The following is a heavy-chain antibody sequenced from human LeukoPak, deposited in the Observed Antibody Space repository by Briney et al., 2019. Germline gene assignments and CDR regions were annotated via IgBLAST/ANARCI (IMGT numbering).Heavy chain of an antibody. CDR1: GFTFSSYG. CDR3: AQSPFYYDSYFDY. V-gene: IGHV3-30*18. J-gene: IGHJ4*02. Sequence: GRSLRLSCAASGFTFSSYGMHWVRLAPGKGLEWVAVISYDGSNKDYADSVKGRLTISRDNSKNTLYLQMNSLRVEDTAVYYCAQSPFYYDSYFDYWGQGTLVTVSS. CDR2: ISYDGSNK. D-gene: IGHD3-22*01.